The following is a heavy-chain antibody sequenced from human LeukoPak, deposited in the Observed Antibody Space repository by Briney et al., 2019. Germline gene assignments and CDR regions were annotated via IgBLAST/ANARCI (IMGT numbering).Heavy chain of an antibody. CDR3: ARTGDYGEVFDY. D-gene: IGHD4-17*01. J-gene: IGHJ4*02. CDR2: IYPGDSDT. Sequence: LGGSLKISCKGSGYSFSSFWIGWVGQMPGKGLEWVGIIYPGDSDTRYSPSFQGQVTISADKSISTAYLQWSSLKASDTAMYYCARTGDYGEVFDYWGQGTLVTVSS. V-gene: IGHV5-51*01. CDR1: GYSFSSFW.